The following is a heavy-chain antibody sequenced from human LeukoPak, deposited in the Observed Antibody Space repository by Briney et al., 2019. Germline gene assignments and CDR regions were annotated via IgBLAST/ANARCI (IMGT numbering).Heavy chain of an antibody. CDR1: GGSISNYY. V-gene: IGHV4-59*01. CDR3: ARVYYSNSYDYWYFDL. J-gene: IGHJ2*01. CDR2: IYYSGST. Sequence: SETLSLTCTVSGGSISNYYWSWIRQPPGKGLEWIGYIYYSGSTNYNPSLKSRVTISVDTSKNQFSLKLSSVTAADTAVYYCARVYYSNSYDYWYFDLWGRGTLVTVSS. D-gene: IGHD6-13*01.